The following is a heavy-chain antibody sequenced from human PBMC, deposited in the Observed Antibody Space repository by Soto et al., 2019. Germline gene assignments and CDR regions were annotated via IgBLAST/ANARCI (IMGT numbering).Heavy chain of an antibody. D-gene: IGHD3-9*01. CDR2: TERDGSEG. CDR3: ARNNDWTFDY. CDR1: GFTFATHY. J-gene: IGHJ4*02. V-gene: IGHV3-7*01. Sequence: EVELVESGGGLVQPGGSLRLSCAASGFTFATHYVDWLRQPPGKGLEWVATTERDGSEGHYANSVKGRFAISRDNARNSLYLQLNSLRAEDTAVYYCARNNDWTFDYWGQGTLVTVSS.